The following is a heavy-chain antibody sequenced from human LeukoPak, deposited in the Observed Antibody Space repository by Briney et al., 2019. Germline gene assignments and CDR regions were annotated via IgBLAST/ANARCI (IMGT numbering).Heavy chain of an antibody. CDR2: IYPGDSET. Sequence: GESLKISCKGSGYTFTTYWIGWVRQMSGKGLEWVGIIYPGDSETRYSPSFQGQVTISADKSISTAYLQWSSLKASDSAMYYCARPNLWFGEFYGFDPWGQGTLVTVSS. J-gene: IGHJ5*02. D-gene: IGHD3-10*01. CDR3: ARPNLWFGEFYGFDP. CDR1: GYTFTTYW. V-gene: IGHV5-51*01.